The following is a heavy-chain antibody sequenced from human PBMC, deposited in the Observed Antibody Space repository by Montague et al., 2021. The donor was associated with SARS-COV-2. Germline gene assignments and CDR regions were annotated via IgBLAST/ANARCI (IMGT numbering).Heavy chain of an antibody. CDR2: INHTGSA. D-gene: IGHD3-3*01. Sequence: SETLSLTCAVYSGSFSDFYWTWIHQSPGKGLEWIGEINHTGSATYNPSLKGRVTLSRDTSKNQFSLKLQSVTPADTAVYYCARGQVTIFAVLIMLPAAGAIDVWGQGTTVTVSS. CDR1: SGSFSDFY. CDR3: ARGQVTIFAVLIMLPAAGAIDV. V-gene: IGHV4-34*01. J-gene: IGHJ3*01.